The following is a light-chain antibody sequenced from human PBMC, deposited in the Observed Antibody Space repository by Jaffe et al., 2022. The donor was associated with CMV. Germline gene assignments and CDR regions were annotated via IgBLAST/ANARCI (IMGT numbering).Light chain of an antibody. CDR2: WAS. J-gene: IGKJ1*01. Sequence: DIVMTQSPDSLTVSLGERATINCKSSQSVLYVPNNKNYLAWYQQKPGQPPKLLIYWASTRESGVPDRFSGSGSGTDFTLTISSLQAEDVAVYYCQQYYSTPRWTFGQGTKVEIK. CDR3: QQYYSTPRWT. V-gene: IGKV4-1*01. CDR1: QSVLYVPNNKNY.